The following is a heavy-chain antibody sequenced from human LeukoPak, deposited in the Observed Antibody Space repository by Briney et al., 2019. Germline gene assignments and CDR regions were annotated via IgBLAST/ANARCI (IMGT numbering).Heavy chain of an antibody. D-gene: IGHD3-3*01. Sequence: PSQTLSLTRTVSGGYISSYYWSWIRQPPAKGLEWIGYIYDSGSTNYSPSLKRRVTISVDTSKHQFSLKLSSVAAADTSVYYCAGSITIFGVVDYWGQGTLVTVSS. V-gene: IGHV4-59*01. J-gene: IGHJ4*02. CDR1: GGYISSYY. CDR2: IYDSGST. CDR3: AGSITIFGVVDY.